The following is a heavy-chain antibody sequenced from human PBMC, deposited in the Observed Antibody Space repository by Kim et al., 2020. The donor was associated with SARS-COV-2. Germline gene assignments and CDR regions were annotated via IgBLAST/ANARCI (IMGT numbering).Heavy chain of an antibody. J-gene: IGHJ6*02. Sequence: SETLSLTCAVYGGSFSGYYWSWIRQPPGMGLEWIGEINHSGSTNYNPSLKSRVTISVDTSKNQFSLKLSSVTAADTAVYYCARGQFRTGYYYYYGMDVWGQGTTVTVSS. CDR3: ARGQFRTGYYYYYGMDV. CDR1: GGSFSGYY. CDR2: INHSGST. V-gene: IGHV4-34*01.